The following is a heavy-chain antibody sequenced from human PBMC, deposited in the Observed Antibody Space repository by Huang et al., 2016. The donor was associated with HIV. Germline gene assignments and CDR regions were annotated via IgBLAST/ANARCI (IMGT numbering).Heavy chain of an antibody. V-gene: IGHV3-30*18. J-gene: IGHJ4*02. CDR2: NSDDGRSQ. CDR3: AKESRWFSDFDH. CDR1: GFKLSGFG. D-gene: IGHD2-15*01. Sequence: QVHLVESGGGVVQPGGSLRLSCAASGFKLSGFGMHWVRQAPGKGLEWVAVNSDDGRSQFYTDSVKGRFTISRDNSDNTLSLQMKGLRPDDTAVYYCAKESRWFSDFDHWGQGVLVSVSS.